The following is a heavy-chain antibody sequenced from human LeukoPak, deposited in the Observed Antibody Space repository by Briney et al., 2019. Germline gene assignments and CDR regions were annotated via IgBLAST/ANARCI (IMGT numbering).Heavy chain of an antibody. D-gene: IGHD5/OR15-5a*01. Sequence: HSGGSLRLSCAASGFVFSNYWMSWVRLAPGRGLEWVANIKQDGSEEYYVDSVKGRFTISRDNAKNSMYLQMNSLRADDTAVYYCAGIFSVYYVFDYWGQGTPVTASS. CDR3: AGIFSVYYVFDY. CDR2: IKQDGSEE. CDR1: GFVFSNYW. V-gene: IGHV3-7*01. J-gene: IGHJ4*02.